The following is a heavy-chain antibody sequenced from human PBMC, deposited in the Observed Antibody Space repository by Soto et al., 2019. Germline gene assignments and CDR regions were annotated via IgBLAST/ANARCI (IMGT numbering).Heavy chain of an antibody. V-gene: IGHV4-31*03. CDR2: IYYSGST. CDR1: GGSISSGGYY. D-gene: IGHD4-17*01. CDR3: ARGGGLRWNYFDY. Sequence: QVQLQESGPGLVKPSQTLSLTCTVSGGSISSGGYYWSWIRQHPGKGLEWIGYIYYSGSTYYNPSVNSRVTISVEQSKNPFSLKLSSVTAADTAVYYCARGGGLRWNYFDYWGQGTLVTVSS. J-gene: IGHJ4*02.